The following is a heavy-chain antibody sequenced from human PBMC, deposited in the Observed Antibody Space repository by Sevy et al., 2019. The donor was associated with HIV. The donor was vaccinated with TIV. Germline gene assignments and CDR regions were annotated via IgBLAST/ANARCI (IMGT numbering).Heavy chain of an antibody. J-gene: IGHJ4*02. V-gene: IGHV1-69*01. CDR3: AREMGTGHPFDY. Sequence: ASVKVSCKASGGTFSSYAISWVRQAPGQGLEWMGWIIPIFGTANYAQKFQGRVTITADESTSTAYMELSSLRSEDTAVYYCAREMGTGHPFDYWGQGTLVTVSS. D-gene: IGHD2-21*02. CDR1: GGTFSSYA. CDR2: IIPIFGTA.